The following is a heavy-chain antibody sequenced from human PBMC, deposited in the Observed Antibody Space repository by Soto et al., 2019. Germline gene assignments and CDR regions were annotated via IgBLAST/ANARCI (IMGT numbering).Heavy chain of an antibody. Sequence: QVHLVQSGAEVKKPGASVKVSCKASGYTFTSYGITWVRQAPGQGLEWMGWISAHNGNTDYAQKLQGRVIVTRDTSTSTAYMELRSLRSGAAAVYYCARGRYGDYWGQGALVTVSS. CDR3: ARGRYGDY. D-gene: IGHD1-1*01. V-gene: IGHV1-18*01. CDR2: ISAHNGNT. CDR1: GYTFTSYG. J-gene: IGHJ4*02.